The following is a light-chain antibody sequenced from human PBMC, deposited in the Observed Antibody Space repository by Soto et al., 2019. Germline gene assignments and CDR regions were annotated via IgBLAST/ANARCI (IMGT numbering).Light chain of an antibody. CDR2: DVT. Sequence: QLVLTQPRSVSGSPGQSVTISCTGTSSDVGTYNYVSWYQQHPGKAPKLVIYDVTKRPSGVPDRFSGSKSGNTASLTISGLQAEDEADYYCCSYAGSSLWVFGGGTKLTVL. V-gene: IGLV2-11*01. CDR3: CSYAGSSLWV. CDR1: SSDVGTYNY. J-gene: IGLJ3*02.